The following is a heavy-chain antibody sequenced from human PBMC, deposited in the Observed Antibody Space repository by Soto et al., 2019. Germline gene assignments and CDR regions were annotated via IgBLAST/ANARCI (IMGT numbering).Heavy chain of an antibody. J-gene: IGHJ1*01. V-gene: IGHV1-46*01. CDR1: GYIFTAYS. D-gene: IGHD2-15*01. Sequence: QVQLVQSGAEVKKPGASVKVSCKASGYIFTAYSMHWVRQAPGQGLEWMGVVNPSGGSTNYAQKFPGRITMTRDTSTSIVYMDLSSLTSEDTAVYYCAREENCSDGICYSEYFQRWGQGTLVTVSS. CDR3: AREENCSDGICYSEYFQR. CDR2: VNPSGGST.